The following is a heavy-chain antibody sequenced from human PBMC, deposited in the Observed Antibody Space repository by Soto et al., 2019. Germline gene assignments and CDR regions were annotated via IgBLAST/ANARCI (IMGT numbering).Heavy chain of an antibody. Sequence: PGGSLRLSCAASGFTFSNYAMSWVRQAPGKGLEWVAVISNDGSSKYYADSVKGRFTISRDNSKNTLYLQMNSLRAEDTAVYYCAKNSGSYYSIDYWGQGTLVTVSS. D-gene: IGHD1-26*01. J-gene: IGHJ4*02. CDR2: ISNDGSSK. V-gene: IGHV3-30*18. CDR1: GFTFSNYA. CDR3: AKNSGSYYSIDY.